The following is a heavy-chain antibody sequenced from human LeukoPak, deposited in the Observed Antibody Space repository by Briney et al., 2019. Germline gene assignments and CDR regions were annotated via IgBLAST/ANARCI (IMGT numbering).Heavy chain of an antibody. CDR2: IKQDGSEK. J-gene: IGHJ4*02. Sequence: GGSLRLSCAVSGFTFSNWWMSWVRQAPEKGLEWVANIKQDGSEKHYVDSVKGRFTISRDNARNSLYLQMNSLRAEDTAVYYCARAGYSSGWYREFDYWGQGTLVTVSS. CDR1: GFTFSNWW. D-gene: IGHD6-19*01. CDR3: ARAGYSSGWYREFDY. V-gene: IGHV3-7*01.